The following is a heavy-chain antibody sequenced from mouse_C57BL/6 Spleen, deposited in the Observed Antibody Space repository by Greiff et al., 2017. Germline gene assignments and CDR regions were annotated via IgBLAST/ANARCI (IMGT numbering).Heavy chain of an antibody. CDR1: GFTFSDYY. Sequence: EVKLMESEGGLVQPGSSMKLSCTASGFTFSDYYMAWVRQVPEKGLEWVANINYDGSSTYYLDSLKSRFIISRDNAKNILYLQMSSLKSEDTATYYCAREDYDRGPMAMDYWGQGTSVTVSS. D-gene: IGHD2-4*01. V-gene: IGHV5-16*01. J-gene: IGHJ4*01. CDR3: AREDYDRGPMAMDY. CDR2: INYDGSST.